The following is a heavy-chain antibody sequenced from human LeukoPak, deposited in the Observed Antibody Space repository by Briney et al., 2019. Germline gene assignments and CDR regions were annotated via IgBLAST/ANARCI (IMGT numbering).Heavy chain of an antibody. Sequence: PGGSLRLSCAVSGFTFRDYYMSWIRQAPGKGLEWVSYISSSTSYTNYADSVKGRFTIPRDNARNSLFLQMNSLRAEDTAVYFCARGYGSGIFPFDYWGQGTLVTVSS. CDR2: ISSSTSYT. J-gene: IGHJ4*02. V-gene: IGHV3-11*06. D-gene: IGHD3-10*01. CDR1: GFTFRDYY. CDR3: ARGYGSGIFPFDY.